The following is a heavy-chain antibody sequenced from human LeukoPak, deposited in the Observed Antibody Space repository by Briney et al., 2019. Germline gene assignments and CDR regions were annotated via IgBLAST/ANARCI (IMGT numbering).Heavy chain of an antibody. V-gene: IGHV7-4-1*02. CDR3: ARGPRVEQWLVQWSYCMDV. D-gene: IGHD6-19*01. CDR1: GYTFTSYA. CDR2: INTNTGNP. J-gene: IGHJ6*03. Sequence: ASVKVSCKASGYTFTSYAMNWVRQAPGQGLEWMGWINTNTGNPTYAQGFTGRFVFSLDTSVSTAYLQISSLKAEDTAVYYCARGPRVEQWLVQWSYCMDVWGKGTTVTVSS.